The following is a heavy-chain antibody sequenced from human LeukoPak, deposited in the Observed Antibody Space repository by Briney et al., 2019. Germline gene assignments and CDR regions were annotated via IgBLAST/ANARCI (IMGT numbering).Heavy chain of an antibody. V-gene: IGHV1-2*07. J-gene: IGHJ6*03. CDR2: IRPNTGAT. CDR1: GYTFTGHY. Sequence: ASVKVSCKASGYTFTGHYMHWVRQARGQGLEWMGWIRPNTGATNYEHKFQGRVTMTRDTSISTAYMEPTGLTSDDTAVYYCARDSITTGYYYYMDVWGKGTTVTVS. D-gene: IGHD4-11*01. CDR3: ARDSITTGYYYYMDV.